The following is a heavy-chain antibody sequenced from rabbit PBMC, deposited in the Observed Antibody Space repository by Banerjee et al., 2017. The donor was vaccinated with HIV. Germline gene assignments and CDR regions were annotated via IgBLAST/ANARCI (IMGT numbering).Heavy chain of an antibody. J-gene: IGHJ4*01. CDR3: ARGETMTLVSFYFTL. D-gene: IGHD2-1*01. Sequence: SLEESGGDLVQPEGSLTLTCTPSGFSFSSSAYMCWVRQAPGKRPEWIAYIYAGFGIRNYANSVKGRFTISSDNAQNTVFLQMTSLTASDTATYFCARGETMTLVSFYFTLWGQGTLVTVS. V-gene: IGHV1S40*01. CDR2: IYAGFGIR. CDR1: GFSFSSSAY.